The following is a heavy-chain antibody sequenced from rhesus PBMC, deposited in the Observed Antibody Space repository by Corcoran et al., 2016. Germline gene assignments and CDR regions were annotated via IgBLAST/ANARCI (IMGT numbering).Heavy chain of an antibody. Sequence: QVQLVQSGAEIKQPGASVKLACKASGYTFTSYYMHWVRQAPGQGREWIGLISAYNGNKGYAQNFQGRVTITTDTSTSTGYMELSSLRSEDTAVYYCTRGAAAGTHLDYWGQGVLVTVSS. CDR2: ISAYNGNK. D-gene: IGHD6-31*01. CDR1: GYTFTSYY. CDR3: TRGAAAGTHLDY. V-gene: IGHV1-1*01. J-gene: IGHJ4*01.